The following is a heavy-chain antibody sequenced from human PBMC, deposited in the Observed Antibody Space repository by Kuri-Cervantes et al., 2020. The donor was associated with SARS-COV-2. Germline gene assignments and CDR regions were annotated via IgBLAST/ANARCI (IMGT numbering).Heavy chain of an antibody. CDR1: GGSISSGSYY. CDR2: IYTSGST. D-gene: IGHD1-26*01. J-gene: IGHJ4*02. V-gene: IGHV4-61*02. CDR3: ARDRWELHDY. Sequence: LRLSCTVSGGSISSGSYYWSWIRQPAGKGLEWIGRIYTSGSTNYNPSLKSRVTISVDTSKNQFSLKLSSVTAADAAVCYCARDRWELHDYWGQGTLVTVSS.